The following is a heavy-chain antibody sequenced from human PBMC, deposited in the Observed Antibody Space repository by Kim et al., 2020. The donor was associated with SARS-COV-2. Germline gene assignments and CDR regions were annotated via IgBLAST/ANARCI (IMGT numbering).Heavy chain of an antibody. V-gene: IGHV5-51*01. J-gene: IGHJ6*03. CDR2: IYPGDSDT. D-gene: IGHD6-13*01. Sequence: GESLKIPCKGSGYSFTSYWIGWVRQMPGKGLEWMGIIYPGDSDTRYSPSFQGQVTISADKSISTAYLQWSSLKASDTAMYYCARRSFDSSSWYPYYYYMDVWGKGTTVTVSS. CDR1: GYSFTSYW. CDR3: ARRSFDSSSWYPYYYYMDV.